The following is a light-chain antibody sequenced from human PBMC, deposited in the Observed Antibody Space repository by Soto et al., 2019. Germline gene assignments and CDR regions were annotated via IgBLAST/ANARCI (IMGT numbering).Light chain of an antibody. V-gene: IGLV1-40*01. J-gene: IGLJ1*01. CDR1: SSNNGAGYD. CDR2: GNS. CDR3: QSYDSSLSSYV. Sequence: QSVPAQPPSVSGAPGQRVTMSCTGSSSNNGAGYDVHWYQQLPGTAPKLLIYGNSNRPSGVPDRFSGSKSGTSASLAITGLQAEDEADYYCQSYDSSLSSYVFGTGTKVTVL.